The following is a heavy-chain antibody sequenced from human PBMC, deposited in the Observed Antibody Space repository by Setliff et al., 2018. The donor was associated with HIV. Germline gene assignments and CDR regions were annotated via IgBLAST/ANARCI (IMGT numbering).Heavy chain of an antibody. CDR2: IGGSGAKT. CDR3: AKDRGDYDFWSGYYVY. J-gene: IGHJ4*02. CDR1: GFTFKNYA. D-gene: IGHD3-3*01. V-gene: IGHV3-23*01. Sequence: GESLKISCAASGFTFKNYAMSWVRQAPGKGLEWASGIGGSGAKTNYADSVKGRFTISRDNSKNTLYLQMSSLRAEDTAVYYCAKDRGDYDFWSGYYVYWGQGTPVTVSS.